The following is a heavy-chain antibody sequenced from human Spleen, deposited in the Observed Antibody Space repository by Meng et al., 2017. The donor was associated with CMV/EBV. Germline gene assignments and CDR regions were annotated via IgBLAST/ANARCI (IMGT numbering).Heavy chain of an antibody. CDR2: INPNSGGT. D-gene: IGHD6-13*01. Sequence: ASVKVSCKASGYTFTGYYMHWVRQAPGQGLEWMGWINPNSGGTNYAQKFQGRVTMTRDTSISTAYMELSRLRSDDTAVYYCARAARSWYPYGRFDPWGQGTLVTVSS. J-gene: IGHJ5*02. CDR3: ARAARSWYPYGRFDP. V-gene: IGHV1-2*02. CDR1: GYTFTGYY.